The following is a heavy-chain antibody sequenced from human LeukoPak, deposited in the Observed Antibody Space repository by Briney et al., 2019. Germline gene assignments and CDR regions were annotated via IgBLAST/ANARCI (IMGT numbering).Heavy chain of an antibody. CDR3: ARNKHGSGSDY. J-gene: IGHJ4*02. CDR1: GGSISSSSYY. D-gene: IGHD3-10*01. CDR2: IYYSGST. Sequence: SETLSLTCTVSGGSISSSSYYWGWIRQPPGKGLEWIGSIYYSGSTYYNPSLKSRVTISVDTSKNQFSLELSSVTAADTAVYYCARNKHGSGSDYWGQGTLVTVSS. V-gene: IGHV4-39*01.